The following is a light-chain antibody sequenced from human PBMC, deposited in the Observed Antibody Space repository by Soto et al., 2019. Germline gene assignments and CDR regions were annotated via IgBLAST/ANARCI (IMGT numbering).Light chain of an antibody. CDR3: AAWDDRLDVYV. CDR2: RVN. CDR1: SSDVGGYNF. Sequence: QSALTQPASVSGSPGQSITISCTGTSSDVGGYNFVSWYQHHPGKAPKLIIYRVNNRPSGASDRFSGSKSGNTASLTISGLQAEDEADYYCAAWDDRLDVYVFGTGTKLTVL. V-gene: IGLV2-14*01. J-gene: IGLJ1*01.